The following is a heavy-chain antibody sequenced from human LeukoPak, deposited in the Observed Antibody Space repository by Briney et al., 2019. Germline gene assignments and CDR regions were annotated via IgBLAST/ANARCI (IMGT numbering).Heavy chain of an antibody. J-gene: IGHJ4*02. CDR2: ITYDRSNK. Sequence: PGKSLSLSCTASGFSFSSYAMHWVRQPPGKGLEWVAAITYDRSNKYYADSVKSRFTISRDNSKNTLYLQMNSLRAEDTAVYYCARGSTGRGGSSRDYWGQGTLVTVSS. V-gene: IGHV3-30*04. CDR3: ARGSTGRGGSSRDY. CDR1: GFSFSSYA. D-gene: IGHD3-10*01.